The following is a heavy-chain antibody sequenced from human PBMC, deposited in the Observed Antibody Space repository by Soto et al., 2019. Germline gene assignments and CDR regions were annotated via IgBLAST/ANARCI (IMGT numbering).Heavy chain of an antibody. D-gene: IGHD5-18*01. Sequence: QVQLVESGGGVVQPGRSLRLSCAASGFSFSIYAMHWVRQAPGKGLEWVAVISYHGSTEYYGDSVKRRFTISRDNSKNTLYLQMYSLRPEDTAIYYCARGYSYGPNWESDALDIRGQGAMVTVSS. V-gene: IGHV3-30-3*01. J-gene: IGHJ3*02. CDR2: ISYHGSTE. CDR1: GFSFSIYA. CDR3: ARGYSYGPNWESDALDI.